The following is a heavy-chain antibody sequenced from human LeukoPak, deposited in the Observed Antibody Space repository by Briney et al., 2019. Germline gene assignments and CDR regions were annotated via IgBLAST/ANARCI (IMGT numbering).Heavy chain of an antibody. D-gene: IGHD4-17*01. CDR2: ISSSSSYI. Sequence: PGGSLRLSCAASGFTFSSYSMNWVRQAPGKGLEWVSSISSSSSYIYYADSVKGRFTISRDNAKNSLYLQMNSLRAEDTAVYYCARVLGDYGEFDYWGQGTLVTVSS. CDR1: GFTFSSYS. J-gene: IGHJ4*02. CDR3: ARVLGDYGEFDY. V-gene: IGHV3-21*01.